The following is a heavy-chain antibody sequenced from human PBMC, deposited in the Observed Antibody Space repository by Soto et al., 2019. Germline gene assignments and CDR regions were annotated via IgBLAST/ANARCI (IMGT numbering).Heavy chain of an antibody. V-gene: IGHV1-2*02. J-gene: IGHJ5*02. CDR1: GYTFTGYY. CDR2: VNPNSGGT. D-gene: IGHD3-10*01. CDR3: ARDLGLLWFWELLHWFDP. Sequence: ASVKGCCKASGYTFTGYYMHWVRQAPGQGLEWMGWVNPNSGGTNYAQKFQGRVTMTRDTSISTAYMELSRLRSDDTAVYYCARDLGLLWFWELLHWFDPWGQGTLVTVSS.